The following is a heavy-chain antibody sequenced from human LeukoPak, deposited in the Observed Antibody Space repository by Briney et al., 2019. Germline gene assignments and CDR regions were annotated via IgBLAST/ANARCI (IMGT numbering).Heavy chain of an antibody. D-gene: IGHD3-22*01. V-gene: IGHV4-39*01. CDR3: ASPRGDDSGGYYTWYFHH. CDR1: GASITSADYY. J-gene: IGHJ1*01. CDR2: VSFTGDT. Sequence: SETLSLTCTVSGASITSADYYWGWIRQPPGKGLEWIGAVSFTGDTHYTPSLKSRVTISVHTSNKQFSLKLSSVTAADTAVYFCASPRGDDSGGYYTWYFHHWGQGILVTVSS.